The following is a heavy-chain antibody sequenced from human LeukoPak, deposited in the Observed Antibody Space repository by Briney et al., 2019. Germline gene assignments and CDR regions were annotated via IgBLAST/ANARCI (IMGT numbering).Heavy chain of an antibody. J-gene: IGHJ4*02. D-gene: IGHD3-22*01. CDR3: ARAAETMIVVVPFDY. Sequence: ASVKVSCKASGYTFTSYYTHWVRQAPGQGLEWMGIINPSGGSTSYAQKFQGRVTMTRDMSTSTVYMELSSLRSEDTAVYYCARAAETMIVVVPFDYWGQGTLVTVSS. CDR2: INPSGGST. V-gene: IGHV1-46*01. CDR1: GYTFTSYY.